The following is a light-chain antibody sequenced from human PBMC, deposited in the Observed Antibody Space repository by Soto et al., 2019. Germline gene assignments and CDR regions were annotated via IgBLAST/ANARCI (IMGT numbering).Light chain of an antibody. CDR1: QSVLYSPNNKNY. CDR3: QQYHSAPQS. V-gene: IGKV4-1*01. J-gene: IGKJ1*01. Sequence: DIVMTQSPDSLAVSLGERATINCKSSQSVLYSPNNKNYLAWYPQKPGQPPKLLIYWASTRESGVPDRFSGSGSGTDFTLTISSLQAEDLAFYYCQQYHSAPQSFGQGTKVEIK. CDR2: WAS.